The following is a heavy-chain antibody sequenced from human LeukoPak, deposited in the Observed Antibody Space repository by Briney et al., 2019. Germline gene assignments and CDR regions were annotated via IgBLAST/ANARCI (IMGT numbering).Heavy chain of an antibody. J-gene: IGHJ4*02. D-gene: IGHD3-3*01. CDR3: AKDYMKATRFLEWLFDY. Sequence: GGSLRLSCAASGFTFSSYAMSWVRQAPGKGLEWVSAISGSGGSTYYADYVKGRFTISRDNSKNTLYLQMNSLRAEDTAVYYCAKDYMKATRFLEWLFDYWGQGTLVTVSS. CDR2: ISGSGGST. V-gene: IGHV3-23*01. CDR1: GFTFSSYA.